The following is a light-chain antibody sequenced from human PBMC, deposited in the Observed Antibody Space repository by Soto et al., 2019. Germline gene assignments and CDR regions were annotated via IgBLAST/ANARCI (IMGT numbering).Light chain of an antibody. J-gene: IGKJ1*01. CDR2: HAS. CDR3: QQYNSYS. Sequence: DIQLTQSASFLPASLGDRVTITCRASQSISNWLAWYQKKPGTAPKVLIYHASNLQSGVPSRFSGSGSGTEFTLTISSLQPDDFATYYCQQYNSYSFGQGTKVDIK. CDR1: QSISNW. V-gene: IGKV1-5*01.